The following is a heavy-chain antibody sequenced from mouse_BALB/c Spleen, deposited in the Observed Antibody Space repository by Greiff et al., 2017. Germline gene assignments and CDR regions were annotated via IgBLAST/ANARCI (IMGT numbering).Heavy chain of an antibody. J-gene: IGHJ4*01. D-gene: IGHD6-5*01. Sequence: VQGVESGPGLVQPSQSLSITCTVSGFSLTSYGVHWVRQSPGKGLEWLGVIWSGGSTDYNAAFISRLSISKDNSKSQVFFKMNSLQANDTAIYYCAKKAPMLYAIDYWGQGTSVTVSS. V-gene: IGHV2-2*02. CDR1: GFSLTSYG. CDR2: IWSGGST. CDR3: AKKAPMLYAIDY.